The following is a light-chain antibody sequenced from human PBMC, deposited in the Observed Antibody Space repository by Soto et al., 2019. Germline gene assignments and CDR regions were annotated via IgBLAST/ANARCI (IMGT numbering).Light chain of an antibody. CDR3: QQYNSYPWT. Sequence: DIQMTQSPSSLSASVGDRVTITCQASQDVRKYLSWYQQKARKAPKLLIYKASRLESGVPSRFSGSGSGTEFTLTISSLQPDDFATYYCQQYNSYPWTFGQGTKVDIK. J-gene: IGKJ1*01. V-gene: IGKV1-5*03. CDR1: QDVRKY. CDR2: KAS.